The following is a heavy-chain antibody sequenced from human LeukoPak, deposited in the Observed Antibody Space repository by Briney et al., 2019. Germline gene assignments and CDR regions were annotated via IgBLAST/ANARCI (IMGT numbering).Heavy chain of an antibody. CDR2: INSDGINT. Sequence: PGGSLRLSCAASGFTFSSYWMHWVRQAPGKGLVWVSRINSDGINTSYADSVKGRFTISRANAKNTLNLQMNSLRAEDTAVYYCARDLGQYYDTSDNWFDPWGQGTLVTVSS. CDR3: ARDLGQYYDTSDNWFDP. J-gene: IGHJ5*02. V-gene: IGHV3-74*01. D-gene: IGHD3-22*01. CDR1: GFTFSSYW.